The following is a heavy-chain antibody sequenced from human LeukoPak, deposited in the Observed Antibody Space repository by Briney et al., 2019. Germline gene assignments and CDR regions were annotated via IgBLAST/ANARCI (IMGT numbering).Heavy chain of an antibody. CDR2: INPNTGGT. J-gene: IGHJ5*02. Sequence: ASVKVSCKAYGYTFTGYYLHWVRQAPGQGLEWMGLINPNTGGTKYAQKFQDRVTMTRDTSISTAYMELSSLGSDDTAVYYCARVPVRQWLDNWFDPWGQGTLVTVSS. CDR1: GYTFTGYY. V-gene: IGHV1-2*02. CDR3: ARVPVRQWLDNWFDP. D-gene: IGHD6-19*01.